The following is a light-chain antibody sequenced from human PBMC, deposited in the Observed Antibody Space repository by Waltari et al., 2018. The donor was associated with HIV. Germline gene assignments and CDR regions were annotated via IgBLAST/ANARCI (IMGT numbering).Light chain of an antibody. Sequence: QSVLTQPPSLSAAPGHKINISCSGAGSNIWSRTVHCYQQLPSRAPKLIIDHDHRRPSGVSDRFTASKSGTSASLFISKLQAADEATYYCAAWDDSLSGFVFGGGT. CDR2: HDH. J-gene: IGLJ3*02. CDR3: AAWDDSLSGFV. CDR1: GSNIWSRT. V-gene: IGLV1-44*01.